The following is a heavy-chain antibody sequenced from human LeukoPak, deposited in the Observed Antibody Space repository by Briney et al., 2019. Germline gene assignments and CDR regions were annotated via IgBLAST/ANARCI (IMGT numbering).Heavy chain of an antibody. CDR1: GYSFSNYW. J-gene: IGHJ4*02. V-gene: IGHV5-51*01. D-gene: IGHD6-19*01. CDR3: ARPSSDWYDYFDY. CDR2: IYPGDSDT. Sequence: GESLKISCMGSGYSFSNYWIGWVRQRPGKGLEWMGIIYPGDSDTRYSPSFQGQVTISADKSISTAYLQWSSLKASDTAMYYCARPSSDWYDYFDYWGQGTLVTVSS.